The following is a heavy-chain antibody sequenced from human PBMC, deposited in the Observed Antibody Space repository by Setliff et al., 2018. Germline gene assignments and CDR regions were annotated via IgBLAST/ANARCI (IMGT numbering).Heavy chain of an antibody. J-gene: IGHJ6*03. Sequence: PGGSLRLSCAASGFTFSSYWMSWVRQAPGKGLEWVANIKQDGSEKYYVDSVKGRFTISRDNAKNSLYLQMNSLRAEDTAVYYCARDHDTYYFDYVDVWGDGTRVTVSS. D-gene: IGHD1-1*01. CDR3: ARDHDTYYFDYVDV. CDR1: GFTFSSYW. V-gene: IGHV3-7*01. CDR2: IKQDGSEK.